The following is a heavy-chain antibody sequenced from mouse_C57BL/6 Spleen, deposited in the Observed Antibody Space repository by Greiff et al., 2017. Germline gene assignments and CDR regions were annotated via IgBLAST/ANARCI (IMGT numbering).Heavy chain of an antibody. CDR1: GFNIKDYY. V-gene: IGHV14-1*01. J-gene: IGHJ3*01. D-gene: IGHD2-1*01. CDR3: TTDYYGNYSAWFAY. CDR2: IDPEDGDT. Sequence: QSGAELVRPGASVKLSCTASGFNIKDYYMHWVKQRPEQGLEWIGRIDPEDGDTEYAPKFQGKATMTADTSSNTAYLQLSSLTSEDTAVYYCTTDYYGNYSAWFAYWGQGTLVTVSA.